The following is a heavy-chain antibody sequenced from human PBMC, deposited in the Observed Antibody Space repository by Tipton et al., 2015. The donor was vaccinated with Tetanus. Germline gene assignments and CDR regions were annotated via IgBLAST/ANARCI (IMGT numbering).Heavy chain of an antibody. V-gene: IGHV3-23*01. CDR2: ISRSGDNT. CDR3: GTLVRGVLLTRVIEY. Sequence: SLRLSCAATGFTFNIFGMSWVRQAPGKGLEWVSGISRSGDNTFYADSVKGRFTISRDNSKNTLYLQMTNLRVEDTAVYYCGTLVRGVLLTRVIEYWGQGVLVSVTP. CDR1: GFTFNIFG. J-gene: IGHJ4*02. D-gene: IGHD3-10*01.